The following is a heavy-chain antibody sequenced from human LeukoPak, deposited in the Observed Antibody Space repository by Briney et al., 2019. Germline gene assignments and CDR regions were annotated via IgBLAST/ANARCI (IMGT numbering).Heavy chain of an antibody. CDR1: GFTFSSYA. CDR3: ARGYAVVVPAPGGFDP. V-gene: IGHV3-30-3*01. D-gene: IGHD2-2*01. Sequence: GRSLRLSCAASGFTFSSYAMHWVRQAPGKGLEWVAVISYDGSNKYYADSVKGRFTISRDNAKNSLYLQMNSLRAEDTAVYYCARGYAVVVPAPGGFDPWGQGTLVTVSS. J-gene: IGHJ5*02. CDR2: ISYDGSNK.